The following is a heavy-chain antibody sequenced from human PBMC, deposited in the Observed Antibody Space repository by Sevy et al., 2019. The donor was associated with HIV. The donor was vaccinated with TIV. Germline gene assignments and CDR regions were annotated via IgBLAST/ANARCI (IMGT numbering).Heavy chain of an antibody. D-gene: IGHD1-26*01. V-gene: IGHV3-48*03. J-gene: IGHJ4*02. Sequence: GRSLRLSCAASGFAFSSYDMHWVRQAPGKGLEWVLYITSSGTTINYADSVKGRFTISRDNAKNSLYLQMNSLRVEDTAVYYCARDSPPSATIVPHFDYWGQGTLVTVSS. CDR2: ITSSGTTI. CDR1: GFAFSSYD. CDR3: ARDSPPSATIVPHFDY.